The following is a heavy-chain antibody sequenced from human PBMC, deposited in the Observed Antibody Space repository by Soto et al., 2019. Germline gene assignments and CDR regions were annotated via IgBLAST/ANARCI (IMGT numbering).Heavy chain of an antibody. CDR2: IIPIFGTA. Sequence: QVQLVQSGAEVKKPGSSVKVSCKASGGTFSSYAISWVRQAPGQGLEWMGGIIPIFGTANYAQKFQGRVTITADESTSTAYMELSSLRSEDTAVYYCARAMVRGVMSYYYDGMDVWGQGTTVTVSS. CDR1: GGTFSSYA. V-gene: IGHV1-69*01. D-gene: IGHD3-10*01. CDR3: ARAMVRGVMSYYYDGMDV. J-gene: IGHJ6*02.